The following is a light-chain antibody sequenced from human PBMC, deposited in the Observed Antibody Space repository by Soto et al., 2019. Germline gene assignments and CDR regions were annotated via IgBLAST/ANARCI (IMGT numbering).Light chain of an antibody. J-gene: IGKJ2*01. CDR2: AAS. CDR3: QQSYSIPYT. V-gene: IGKV1-39*01. Sequence: DIQMTQSAXXXSASVGXRVXXXXXASQXXSSNLNWHQQKPGKAPKVLIYAASSLQSGVPSRFSGSGSGTDFTLTISSLQPEDFATYYCQQSYSIPYTFGQGTKLEIK. CDR1: QXXSSN.